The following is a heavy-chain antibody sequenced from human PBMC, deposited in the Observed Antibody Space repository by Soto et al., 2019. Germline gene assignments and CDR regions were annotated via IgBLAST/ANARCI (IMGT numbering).Heavy chain of an antibody. Sequence: GGSLRLSCAASGFTFSNAWMSWVRQAPGKGLEWVGRIKSKTDGGTTDYAAPVKGRFTISRDDSKNTLYLQMNSLKTEDTAVYYCTSTLRELLRPYYYYGMDVWGQGTTVTVSS. CDR2: IKSKTDGGTT. J-gene: IGHJ6*02. D-gene: IGHD1-26*01. CDR3: TSTLRELLRPYYYYGMDV. V-gene: IGHV3-15*01. CDR1: GFTFSNAW.